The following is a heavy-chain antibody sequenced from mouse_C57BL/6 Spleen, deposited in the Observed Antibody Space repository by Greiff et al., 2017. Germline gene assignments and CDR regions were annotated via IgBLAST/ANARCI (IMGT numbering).Heavy chain of an antibody. CDR2: INPYNGGT. D-gene: IGHD1-1*01. V-gene: IGHV1-19*01. J-gene: IGHJ2*01. Sequence: VQLQQSGPVLVKPGASVKMSCKASGYTFTDYYMNWVKQSHGKSLEWIGVINPYNGGTSYNQKFKGKATLTVDKSSSTAYMELNSLTSEDSAVYYCARDYGSSHYFDYWGQGTTLTVSS. CDR3: ARDYGSSHYFDY. CDR1: GYTFTDYY.